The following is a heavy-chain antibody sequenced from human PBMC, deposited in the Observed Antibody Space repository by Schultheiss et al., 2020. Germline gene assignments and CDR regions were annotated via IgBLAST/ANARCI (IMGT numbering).Heavy chain of an antibody. D-gene: IGHD1-26*01. Sequence: GGSLRLSCAASGFTFSSYGMHWVRQAPGKGLEWVAVISYDGSNKYYADSVKGRFTISRDNSKNTLYLQMNSLRAEDTAVYYCAKGPLSIVGATTPFDYWGQGTLVTVAS. J-gene: IGHJ4*02. CDR2: ISYDGSNK. CDR3: AKGPLSIVGATTPFDY. V-gene: IGHV3-30*18. CDR1: GFTFSSYG.